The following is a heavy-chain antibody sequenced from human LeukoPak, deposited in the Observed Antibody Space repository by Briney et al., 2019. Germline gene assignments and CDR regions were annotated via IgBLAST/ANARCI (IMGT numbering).Heavy chain of an antibody. CDR1: GGFISSGSYY. V-gene: IGHV4-61*02. D-gene: IGHD3-10*01. J-gene: IGHJ6*03. CDR3: ARAASYYYGSGSYYKDYYYYYMDV. Sequence: SQTLSLTCTVSGGFISSGSYYWSWIRQPAGKGLEWIGRINTSGSTNYNPSLKSRVTISVDTSKNQFSLKLSSVTAADTAVYYCARAASYYYGSGSYYKDYYYYYMDVWGKGTTVTVSS. CDR2: INTSGST.